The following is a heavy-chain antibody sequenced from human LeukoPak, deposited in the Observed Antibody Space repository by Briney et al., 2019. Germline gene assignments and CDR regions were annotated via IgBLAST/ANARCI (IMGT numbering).Heavy chain of an antibody. J-gene: IGHJ6*03. Sequence: PSESLSLTCSVSGGSISGHYWTWIRQPPGKGLEWIGQIHYTGKPAYNPSLKSRITISAETSTKQVFLQVSSVTAADSATFYCARFGVDYDMDVWGDGTTVTVFS. CDR1: GGSISGHY. V-gene: IGHV4-59*11. CDR2: IHYTGKP. CDR3: ARFGVDYDMDV. D-gene: IGHD3-16*01.